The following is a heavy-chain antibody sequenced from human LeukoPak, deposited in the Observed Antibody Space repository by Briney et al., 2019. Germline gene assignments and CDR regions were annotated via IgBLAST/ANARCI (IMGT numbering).Heavy chain of an antibody. J-gene: IGHJ6*03. V-gene: IGHV4-30-4*08. CDR2: IYYSGST. D-gene: IGHD1-26*01. Sequence: PSETLSLTCTVSGGSISSDDYYWSWIRQPPGKGLEWIGYIYYSGSTYYNPSLKSRVTISEDTSKNQFSLKLRSVTAADTAVYYCARAIAVAGVGAFGYTDVWGKGTTVTVSS. CDR1: GGSISSDDYY. CDR3: ARAIAVAGVGAFGYTDV.